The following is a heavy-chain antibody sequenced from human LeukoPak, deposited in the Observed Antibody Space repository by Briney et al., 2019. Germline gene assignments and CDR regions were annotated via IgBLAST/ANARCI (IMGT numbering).Heavy chain of an antibody. CDR2: LYYSASS. CDR3: VRGEYHGGWFDS. Sequence: SETLSLTCTVSGGSIRGSYWAWIRQPPGKGLEWIGYLYYSASSNYNPSLKSRVTISGDMSKNQLPLNLTSVTAADTAVYYCVRGEYHGGWFDSWGQGALVTVSS. D-gene: IGHD4-23*01. V-gene: IGHV4-59*01. CDR1: GGSIRGSY. J-gene: IGHJ5*01.